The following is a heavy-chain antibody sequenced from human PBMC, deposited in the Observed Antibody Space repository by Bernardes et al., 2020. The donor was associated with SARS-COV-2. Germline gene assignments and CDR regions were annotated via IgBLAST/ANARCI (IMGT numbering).Heavy chain of an antibody. V-gene: IGHV3-48*04. CDR3: ARVRGGRWYLDY. CDR2: ISSSSSII. D-gene: IGHD6-25*01. J-gene: IGHJ4*02. CDR1: GFTFSTYS. Sequence: VGSLILSCAASGFTFSTYSMNWVRQAPGKGLEWVSYISSSSSIIDDADSVKGRFTISRDNAMNSLYLQMNSLRAEDTAVYYCARVRGGRWYLDYWGQGTLVTVSS.